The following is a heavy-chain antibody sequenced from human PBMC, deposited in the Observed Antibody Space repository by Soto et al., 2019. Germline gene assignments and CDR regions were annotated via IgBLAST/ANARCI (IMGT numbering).Heavy chain of an antibody. J-gene: IGHJ4*02. CDR1: GFAFSSYA. D-gene: IGHD2-2*01. V-gene: IGHV3-23*01. CDR2: ISGSGGST. Sequence: EVQLLESGGGLVQPGGSLRLSCAASGFAFSSYAMSWVRQAPGKGLEWVSAISGSGGSTYYADSVKGRFTISRDNSKNTLYLQMNSLRAEDTAVYYCAKPLSPYIVVVPAAVDYWGQGTLVTVSS. CDR3: AKPLSPYIVVVPAAVDY.